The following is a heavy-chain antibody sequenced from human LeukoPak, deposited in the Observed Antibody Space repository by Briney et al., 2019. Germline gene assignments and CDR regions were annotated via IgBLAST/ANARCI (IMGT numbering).Heavy chain of an antibody. Sequence: ASVKVSCKASGYTFTGYYMHWVRQAPGQGLEWMGIIHPSGGSTSYAQKFQDRVTMTRDMSTSTVYMELSSLRSEDTAVYYCARRYYDSSGWDAFDIWGQGTMTVSS. V-gene: IGHV1-46*01. CDR2: IHPSGGST. J-gene: IGHJ3*02. CDR1: GYTFTGYY. D-gene: IGHD3-22*01. CDR3: ARRYYDSSGWDAFDI.